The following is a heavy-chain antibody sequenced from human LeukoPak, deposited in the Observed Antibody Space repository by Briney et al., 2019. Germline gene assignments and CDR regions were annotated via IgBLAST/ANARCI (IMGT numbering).Heavy chain of an antibody. V-gene: IGHV4-4*02. Sequence: SGTLSLTCTVSRGSISVTNWWTWVRQSPGKGLEWIAEIHHGGSANYNPSLESRVTISVDKSKSQFYLRLSSVTTADTAVYYCAREGLGESYLDYWGRGTLVTVSS. D-gene: IGHD3-10*01. CDR1: RGSISVTNW. CDR2: IHHGGSA. J-gene: IGHJ4*02. CDR3: AREGLGESYLDY.